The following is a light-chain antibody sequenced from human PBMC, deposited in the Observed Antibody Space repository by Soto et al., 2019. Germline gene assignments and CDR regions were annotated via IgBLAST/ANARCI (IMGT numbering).Light chain of an antibody. J-gene: IGLJ2*01. V-gene: IGLV6-57*03. CDR3: QSYDSSTVV. CDR2: KDN. CDR1: SGSIASNY. Sequence: NFMLTQPHSVSESPGQTVTISCTRSSGSIASNYVQWYQQRPGSAPTTVIYKDNQRPSGVHDRFSGSIDSSSNSASLTISGLKPEEEADYYCQSYDSSTVVFGGGTKLTAL.